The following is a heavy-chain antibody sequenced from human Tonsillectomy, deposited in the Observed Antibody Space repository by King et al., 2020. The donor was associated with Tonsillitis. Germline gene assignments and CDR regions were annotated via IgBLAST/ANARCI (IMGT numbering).Heavy chain of an antibody. CDR3: ARETSAATN. D-gene: IGHD5-24*01. V-gene: IGHV3-7*03. CDR1: GFTFSSFW. J-gene: IGHJ4*02. Sequence: VQLVESGGGLVQPGGSLRLSCAASGFTFSSFWMSWVRQAPGKGLEWVTNIKKDGSEEYYVDSVKGRFTISRDNTKNSLYLQMNSLRAEDTAVYYCARETSAATNWGQGTLVTVSA. CDR2: IKKDGSEE.